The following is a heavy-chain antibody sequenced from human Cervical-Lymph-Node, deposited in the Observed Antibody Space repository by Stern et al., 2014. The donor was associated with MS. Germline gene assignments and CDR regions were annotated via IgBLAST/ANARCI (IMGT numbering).Heavy chain of an antibody. V-gene: IGHV3-15*01. Sequence: VQLQQSGGGLVKPGGSLRPSCAASGFTFSNAWMSWVRQAPGKGLEWVGRIKSKTDGGTTDYAAPVKGRFTISRDDSKNTLYLQMNSLKTEDTAVYYCTTLRGYSYGLPLDYWGQGTLVTVSS. D-gene: IGHD5-18*01. CDR3: TTLRGYSYGLPLDY. CDR1: GFTFSNAW. CDR2: IKSKTDGGTT. J-gene: IGHJ4*02.